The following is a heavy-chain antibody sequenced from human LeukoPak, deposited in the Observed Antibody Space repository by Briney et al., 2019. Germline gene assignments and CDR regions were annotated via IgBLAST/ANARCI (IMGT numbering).Heavy chain of an antibody. D-gene: IGHD6-13*01. Sequence: PGRSLRLSCAASGFTFSSFGMHWVRQAPGKGLEWVALISFDGSNQYYADSVKGRFTISRDNSKNTLYLQMNSLRPEDTAVYYCAKEVNRMAAAGSPPDFWGQGTLVAVSS. CDR1: GFTFSSFG. CDR2: ISFDGSNQ. CDR3: AKEVNRMAAAGSPPDF. V-gene: IGHV3-30*18. J-gene: IGHJ4*02.